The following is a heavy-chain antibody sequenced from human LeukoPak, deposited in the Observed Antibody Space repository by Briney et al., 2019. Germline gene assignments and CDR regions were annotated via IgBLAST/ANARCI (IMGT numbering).Heavy chain of an antibody. CDR1: GYTFTGYY. V-gene: IGHV1-2*02. J-gene: IGHJ6*02. CDR2: INPNSGGK. Sequence: GASVKISFKASGYTFTGYYMHWVRQAPGQGLEWMGWINPNSGGKNYAQKFQGRFTMTRDTSISTAYIELSRLRSDDTAVYYCARDIVVVPAAMSMDVWGQGTTVTVSS. CDR3: ARDIVVVPAAMSMDV. D-gene: IGHD2-2*01.